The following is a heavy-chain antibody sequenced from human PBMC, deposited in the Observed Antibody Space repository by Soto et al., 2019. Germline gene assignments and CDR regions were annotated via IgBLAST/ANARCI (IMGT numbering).Heavy chain of an antibody. CDR3: ARDLGYCSGGSCYNWFDP. V-gene: IGHV3-23*01. Sequence: GGSLRLSCAASGFTFSSYAMSWVRQAPGKGLEWVSAISGSGGSKYYADSVKGRFTISRDNSKNTLYLQMNSLRAEDTAVYYCARDLGYCSGGSCYNWFDPWGQGTLVTVSS. CDR1: GFTFSSYA. J-gene: IGHJ5*02. CDR2: ISGSGGSK. D-gene: IGHD2-15*01.